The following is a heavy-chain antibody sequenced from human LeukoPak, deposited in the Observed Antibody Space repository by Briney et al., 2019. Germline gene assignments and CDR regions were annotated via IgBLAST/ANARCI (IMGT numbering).Heavy chain of an antibody. Sequence: GASVKVSCKASGYTFTGYYMHWVRQAPGQGLGWMGWINPNSGGTNYAQKFQGRVTMTRDTSISTAYMELSRLRSDDTAVYCCARDITIFGVGANFNAFDIWGQGTMVTVSS. CDR3: ARDITIFGVGANFNAFDI. CDR2: INPNSGGT. V-gene: IGHV1-2*02. J-gene: IGHJ3*02. CDR1: GYTFTGYY. D-gene: IGHD3-3*01.